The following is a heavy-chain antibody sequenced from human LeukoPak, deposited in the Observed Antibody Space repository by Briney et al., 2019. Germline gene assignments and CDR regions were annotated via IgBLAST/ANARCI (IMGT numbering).Heavy chain of an antibody. CDR3: ARGNLRYFDR. CDR1: GGSFSGYY. D-gene: IGHD3-9*01. J-gene: IGHJ4*02. Sequence: PSETLSLTCAVYGGSFSGYYWSWIRQPPGKGLEWIGEINHSGSTNYNPSLKSRVTISVDTSKNQFSLKLSSVTAADTAVYYCARGNLRYFDRWGQGTLVTVSS. V-gene: IGHV4-34*01. CDR2: INHSGST.